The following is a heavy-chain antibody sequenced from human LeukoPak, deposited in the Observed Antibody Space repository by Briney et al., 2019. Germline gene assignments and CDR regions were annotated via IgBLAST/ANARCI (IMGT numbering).Heavy chain of an antibody. CDR1: GFTFSSDA. Sequence: WGSLGLSCAASGFTFSSDAMSWVRQAPGTGQEWVSAISGSGGSTYYADSVKGRVTISRDNSKNTLYLQMNSLRAEDTAVYYCAKRGDSSGYSPWGQGTMVTVSS. J-gene: IGHJ3*01. V-gene: IGHV3-23*01. D-gene: IGHD3-22*01. CDR2: ISGSGGST. CDR3: AKRGDSSGYSP.